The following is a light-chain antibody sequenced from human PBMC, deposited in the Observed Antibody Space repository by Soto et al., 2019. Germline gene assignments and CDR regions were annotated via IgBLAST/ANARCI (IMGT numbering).Light chain of an antibody. CDR2: GAS. V-gene: IGKV3D-15*01. CDR1: QTISNN. CDR3: QQYSNWPGT. J-gene: IGKJ1*01. Sequence: EVGMTQSPATLSVYTGERATLSCRASQTISNNLAWYQQKPGQAPRLLIYGASSRATGIPDRFSGSGSGTEFTLTISSLQSEDFAVYYCQQYSNWPGTFGQGSKVDIK.